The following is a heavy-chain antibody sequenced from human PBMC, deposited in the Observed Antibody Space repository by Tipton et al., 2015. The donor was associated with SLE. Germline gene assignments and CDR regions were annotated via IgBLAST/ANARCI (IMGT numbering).Heavy chain of an antibody. CDR3: ASSPVVPADVYYYYYMDV. D-gene: IGHD2-2*01. CDR1: GGSISSGSYY. Sequence: TLSLTCTVSGGSISSGSYYWSWIRQPAGKGLEWIGRIYTSGSTNYNPSLKSRVTISVDTSKNQFSLKLSSVTAADTAVYYCASSPVVPADVYYYYYMDVRGNGTTVTVSS. J-gene: IGHJ6*03. V-gene: IGHV4-61*02. CDR2: IYTSGST.